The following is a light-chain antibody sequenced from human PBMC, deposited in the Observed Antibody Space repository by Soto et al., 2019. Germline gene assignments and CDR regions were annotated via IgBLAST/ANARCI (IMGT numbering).Light chain of an antibody. V-gene: IGKV3-20*01. CDR3: LQYGSSVWT. Sequence: EIVLTQSPGTLSLSPGERATLSCRASQGLSSNYLAWFQQKPGQAPRLLIYGASSRATGIPDRFSGSGSGTDFTLTIPRLEPEDFAVYYCLQYGSSVWTFGQGTKVDIK. CDR1: QGLSSNY. J-gene: IGKJ1*01. CDR2: GAS.